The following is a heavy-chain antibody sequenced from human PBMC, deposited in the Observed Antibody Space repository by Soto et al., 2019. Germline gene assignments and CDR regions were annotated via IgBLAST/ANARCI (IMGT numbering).Heavy chain of an antibody. V-gene: IGHV1-69*01. CDR2: IIPIFGTA. CDR3: AREGHPNSYWGPN. Sequence: QVPLVQSGAEVKKPGSSVKVSCKASGGTFSSYAISWVRQAPGQGLEWMGGIIPIFGTANYAQQFQGRVTITADESTSTAYMELSSLRSENTAVYYCAREGHPNSYWGPNWGQGNLVTVSA. CDR1: GGTFSSYA. J-gene: IGHJ4*02. D-gene: IGHD7-27*01.